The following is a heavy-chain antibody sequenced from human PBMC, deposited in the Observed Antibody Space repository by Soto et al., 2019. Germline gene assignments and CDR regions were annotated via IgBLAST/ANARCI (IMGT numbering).Heavy chain of an antibody. J-gene: IGHJ6*02. V-gene: IGHV4-39*01. D-gene: IGHD6-6*01. CDR2: IYYSGST. CDR1: GGSISSRRYY. Sequence: PSGTLSLTCAVSGGSISSRRYYWGWIRQPPGKGLEWIGSIYYSGSTYYNPSLKSRVTISVATSKNQFSLKLSSVTAADTAVYYCARQKGEAALYYYYYGMDVWGQGTTVTVSS. CDR3: ARQKGEAALYYYYYGMDV.